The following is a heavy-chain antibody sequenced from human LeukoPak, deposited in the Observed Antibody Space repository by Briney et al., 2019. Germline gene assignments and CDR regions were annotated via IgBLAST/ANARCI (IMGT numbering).Heavy chain of an antibody. CDR2: IWYDGSNK. D-gene: IGHD6-13*01. J-gene: IGHJ4*02. Sequence: PGGSLRLSCAASGFTFSSYSMNWVRQAPGKGLEWVAVIWYDGSNKYYADSVKGRFTISRDNSKNTLYLQMNSLRAEDTAVYYCARGTHSIDYWGQGTLVTVSS. CDR3: ARGTHSIDY. V-gene: IGHV3-33*08. CDR1: GFTFSSYS.